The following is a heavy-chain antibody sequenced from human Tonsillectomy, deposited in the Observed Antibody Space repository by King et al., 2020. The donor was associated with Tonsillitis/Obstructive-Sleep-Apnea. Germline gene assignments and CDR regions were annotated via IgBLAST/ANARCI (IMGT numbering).Heavy chain of an antibody. CDR1: GGSISSYY. D-gene: IGHD2-21*01. J-gene: IGHJ3*02. V-gene: IGHV4-59*01. CDR3: ARVDGWGSVSHAFDI. Sequence: VQLQESGPGLVKPSETLSLTCTVSGGSISSYYWNWIRQPPGKGLEWIGYIYHSGSTNYNPSLKSRVSISLDTSKIHFYLQLTSVTAADTAVYYCARVDGWGSVSHAFDIWGQGTMVTVSS. CDR2: IYHSGST.